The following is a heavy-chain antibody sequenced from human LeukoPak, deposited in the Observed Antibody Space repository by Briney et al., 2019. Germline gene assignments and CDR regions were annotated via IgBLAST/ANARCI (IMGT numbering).Heavy chain of an antibody. CDR3: ARETYYYDSSGYSFDY. V-gene: IGHV1-69*13. CDR1: GGTFSSYA. CDR2: IIPIFGTA. Sequence: GASVKVSCKASGGTFSSYAISWVRQAPGQGLEWMGGIIPIFGTANYAQKFQGRVTITADESTSTAYMELSSLRSEDTAVYYCARETYYYDSSGYSFDYWGQGTLVTVSS. D-gene: IGHD3-22*01. J-gene: IGHJ4*02.